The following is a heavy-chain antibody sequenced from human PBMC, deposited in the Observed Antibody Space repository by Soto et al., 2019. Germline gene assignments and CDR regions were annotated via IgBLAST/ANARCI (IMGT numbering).Heavy chain of an antibody. CDR2: IKQDGSEK. D-gene: IGHD2-2*01. Sequence: GGYLKLACEASVLTFGSYWMTWVRQAPGKGLEWVANIKQDGSEKNYVASVKGRFTISRDNAKNSLYLQMNSLRGEDMAVFYCGREKVPDYWGQGTLITGS. J-gene: IGHJ4*02. CDR1: VLTFGSYW. V-gene: IGHV3-7*01. CDR3: GREKVPDY.